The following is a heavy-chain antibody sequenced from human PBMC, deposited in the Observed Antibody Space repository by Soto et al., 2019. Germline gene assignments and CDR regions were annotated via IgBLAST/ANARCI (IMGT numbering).Heavy chain of an antibody. D-gene: IGHD5-12*01. Sequence: EVQLVESGGALVQPGGSLRLSCAASGFTFTSHEMNWVRQAPGKGLEWVSYISSSGSTISYADSVKGRFTSSRDNAKNSLYLQMNSLRAEDTAVYYCAREVLGYSRYGMDVWGQGTTVIVSS. CDR2: ISSSGSTI. V-gene: IGHV3-48*03. J-gene: IGHJ6*02. CDR3: AREVLGYSRYGMDV. CDR1: GFTFTSHE.